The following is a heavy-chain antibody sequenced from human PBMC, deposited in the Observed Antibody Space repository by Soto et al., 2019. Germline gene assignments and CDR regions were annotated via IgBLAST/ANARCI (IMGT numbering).Heavy chain of an antibody. CDR1: GYTFSNYG. V-gene: IGHV1-18*04. Sequence: QVQLVQSGDEVKKSGASVKVSCKASGYTFSNYGISWVRQAPGQGLEWMGWISGYNALTAYAQNVQGRVTMTIDTPTTTVFMEMTGLRSNDTAVYYCARDEGIRGFDSWGQGTLVTVSS. J-gene: IGHJ4*02. D-gene: IGHD3-10*01. CDR2: ISGYNALT. CDR3: ARDEGIRGFDS.